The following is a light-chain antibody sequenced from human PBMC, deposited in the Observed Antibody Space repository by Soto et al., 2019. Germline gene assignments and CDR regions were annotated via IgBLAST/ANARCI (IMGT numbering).Light chain of an antibody. CDR1: QSVTSNY. CDR3: QQYTNWPPFT. J-gene: IGKJ2*01. CDR2: GAS. Sequence: EIALTQSPGSLSLSPGERATLSCRASQSVTSNYLAWYQQTPGQAPRLLIYGASSRATGIPDRFSGSGSGTDFTLTISRLEPEDFALYYCQQYTNWPPFTFGQGTRLEIK. V-gene: IGKV3-20*01.